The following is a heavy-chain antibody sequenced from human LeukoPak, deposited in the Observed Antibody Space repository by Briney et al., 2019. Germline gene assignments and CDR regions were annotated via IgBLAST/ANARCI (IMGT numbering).Heavy chain of an antibody. CDR3: ARRFLTGLGGNWFDP. CDR1: GFTFSSYW. J-gene: IGHJ5*02. CDR2: IKQDGSEK. Sequence: GGSLRLSCAASGFTFSSYWMSWVRQAPGKGLEWVANIKQDGSEKYYVDSVKGRFTISRDNAKNSLYLQMNSLRAEDTAVYYCARRFLTGLGGNWFDPWGQGTLVTVSS. D-gene: IGHD3-16*01. V-gene: IGHV3-7*02.